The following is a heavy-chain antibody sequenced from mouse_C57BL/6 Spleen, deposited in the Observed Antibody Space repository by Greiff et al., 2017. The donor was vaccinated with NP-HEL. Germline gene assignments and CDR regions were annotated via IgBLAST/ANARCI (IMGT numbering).Heavy chain of an antibody. D-gene: IGHD2-4*01. CDR2: ISYDGSN. J-gene: IGHJ2*01. V-gene: IGHV3-6*01. Sequence: VQLKESGPGLVKPSQSLSLTCSVTGYSITSGYYWNWIRQFPGNKLEWMGYISYDGSNNYNPSLKNRISITRDTSKNQFFLKLNSVTTEDTATYYCARGYDYDVGYFDYWGQGTTLTVSS. CDR3: ARGYDYDVGYFDY. CDR1: GYSITSGYY.